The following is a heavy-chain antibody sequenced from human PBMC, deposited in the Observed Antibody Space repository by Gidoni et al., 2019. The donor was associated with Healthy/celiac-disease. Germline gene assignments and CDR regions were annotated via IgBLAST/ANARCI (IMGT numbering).Heavy chain of an antibody. J-gene: IGHJ4*02. CDR3: ARGLVYGSSTICYTVPDY. CDR1: GFAFRSYS. V-gene: IGHV3-21*01. D-gene: IGHD2-2*01. CDR2: ISSSISYI. Sequence: EVQLVESGGGLVRPGGSLRLSCAASGFAFRSYSMNWVRPAPGKGLEWVSSISSSISYIYYADSSKCRSTISRDKAKTSLYLQMNSLRAEETAVYYCARGLVYGSSTICYTVPDYWGQGPLVTVSS.